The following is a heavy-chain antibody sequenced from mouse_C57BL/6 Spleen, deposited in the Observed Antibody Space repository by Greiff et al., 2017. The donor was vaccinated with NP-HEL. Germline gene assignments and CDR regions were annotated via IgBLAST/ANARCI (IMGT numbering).Heavy chain of an antibody. CDR2: ISSGSSTI. J-gene: IGHJ4*01. Sequence: EVKLVESGGGLVKPGGSLKLSCAASGFTFSDYGMHWVRQAPEKGLEWVAYISSGSSTIYYADTVKGRYTIYRDNAKNTLFLQMTSLRSEDTAMYYCAILHPFYAMDYWGQGTSVTVSS. D-gene: IGHD1-1*01. CDR1: GFTFSDYG. V-gene: IGHV5-17*01. CDR3: AILHPFYAMDY.